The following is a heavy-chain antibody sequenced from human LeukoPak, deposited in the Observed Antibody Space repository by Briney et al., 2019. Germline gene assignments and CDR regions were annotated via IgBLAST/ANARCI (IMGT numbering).Heavy chain of an antibody. D-gene: IGHD3-3*01. CDR2: ISAYNGNT. V-gene: IGHV1-18*01. CDR3: ARDRGYDFWSGYHGYFDY. CDR1: GYTFTSYG. J-gene: IGHJ4*02. Sequence: GASAKVSCKASGYTFTSYGISWVRQAPGQGLEWMGWISAYNGNTNYAQKLQGRVTMTTDTSTSTAYMELRSLRSDDTAVYYCARDRGYDFWSGYHGYFDYWGQGTLVTVSS.